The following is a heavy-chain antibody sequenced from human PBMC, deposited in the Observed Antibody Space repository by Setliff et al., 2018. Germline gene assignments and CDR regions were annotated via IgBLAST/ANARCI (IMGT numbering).Heavy chain of an antibody. Sequence: SETLSLTCTVSGGSISGYYWTWIRQPAGKGLEWIGRMYGNSNYNPSLKSRVTMSIVTSKNKFSLKLSSVTAADTAVYYCARGPGAATGEGFDIWGQGTMVTVSS. CDR2: MYGNS. CDR3: ARGPGAATGEGFDI. J-gene: IGHJ3*02. V-gene: IGHV4-4*07. D-gene: IGHD7-27*01. CDR1: GGSISGYY.